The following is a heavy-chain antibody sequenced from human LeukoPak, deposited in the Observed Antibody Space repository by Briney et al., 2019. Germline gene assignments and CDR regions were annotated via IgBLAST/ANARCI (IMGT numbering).Heavy chain of an antibody. CDR3: AKDQKRGYSYGYLFYYYYMDV. Sequence: GASVKVSCKASGYTFTSYYMHWVRQAPGQGLEWMGIINPSGGSTSYAQKFQGRVTMTRDTSTSTVYMELSSLRSEDTAVYYCAKDQKRGYSYGYLFYYYYMDVWGKGTTVTISS. CDR2: INPSGGST. V-gene: IGHV1-46*01. D-gene: IGHD5-18*01. CDR1: GYTFTSYY. J-gene: IGHJ6*03.